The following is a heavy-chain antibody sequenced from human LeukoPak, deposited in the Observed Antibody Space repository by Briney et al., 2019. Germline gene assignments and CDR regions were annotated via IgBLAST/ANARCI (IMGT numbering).Heavy chain of an antibody. D-gene: IGHD4-17*01. V-gene: IGHV4-31*03. CDR2: IYYSGST. CDR3: ERRSYGDINDF. J-gene: IGHJ4*02. CDR1: TGSISRGVYY. Sequence: SETLSLTCPVSTGSISRGVYYWSWIRQHPGKGLEWIGYIYYSGSTYYNPSLKSRVTISVDTSKNQFSLKLSSVTAAETAVYYYERRSYGDINDFWGQGTLVTVSS.